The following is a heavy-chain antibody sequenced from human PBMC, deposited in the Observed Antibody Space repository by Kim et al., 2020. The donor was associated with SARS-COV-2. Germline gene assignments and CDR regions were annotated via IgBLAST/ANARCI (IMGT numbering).Heavy chain of an antibody. CDR3: ARLIFYGMDV. Sequence: IYYAHYVKGRFTISRDNAKNSLYLQMNSLRAEDTAVYYCARLIFYGMDVWGQGTTVTVSS. J-gene: IGHJ6*02. D-gene: IGHD3-3*01. V-gene: IGHV3-48*04. CDR2: I.